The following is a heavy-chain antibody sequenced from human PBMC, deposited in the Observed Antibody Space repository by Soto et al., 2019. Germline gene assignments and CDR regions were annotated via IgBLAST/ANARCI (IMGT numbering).Heavy chain of an antibody. J-gene: IGHJ4*02. CDR3: AKSYCSGGSCYLDY. CDR2: VWFDGSSK. CDR1: GFTFSNFY. Sequence: QVQLVESGGGVVQPGRSLRLSCAASGFTFSNFYMHWARQAPGKGLEWLAVVWFDGSSKYSGDSVKGRFTISRDNSKNTLYLQLDSLRAEDTAVYYCAKSYCSGGSCYLDYWGQGTLVTASS. D-gene: IGHD2-15*01. V-gene: IGHV3-33*06.